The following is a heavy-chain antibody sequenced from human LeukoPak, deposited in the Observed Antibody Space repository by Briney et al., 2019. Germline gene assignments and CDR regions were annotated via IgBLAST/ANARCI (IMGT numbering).Heavy chain of an antibody. D-gene: IGHD1-26*01. CDR2: IYYSGST. V-gene: IGHV4-59*01. J-gene: IGHJ5*02. CDR1: GGSISSYY. Sequence: KPSETLSLTCTVSGGSISSYYWSWIRQPPGKGLEWIGYIYYSGSTNYNPSLKSRVTISVDTSKNQFSLKLSSVTAADTAVYYCARGASGSSFWFDPWGQGTLVTVSS. CDR3: ARGASGSSFWFDP.